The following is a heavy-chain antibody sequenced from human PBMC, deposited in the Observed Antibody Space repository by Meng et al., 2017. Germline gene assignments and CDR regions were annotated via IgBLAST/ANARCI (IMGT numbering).Heavy chain of an antibody. CDR3: ARGSYSFDS. CDR2: AYYRSKWYH. J-gene: IGHJ4*02. D-gene: IGHD1-26*01. Sequence: QIQLQQSGPGLVKPSQTLSLICAISGDSVSSNSAASNWIRQSPSRGLEWLGRAYYRSKWYHDYAESVKSRISIDPDTSKNQFSLQLRSVTPEDSAVYYCARGSYSFDSWGQRTLVTVSS. V-gene: IGHV6-1*01. CDR1: GDSVSSNSAA.